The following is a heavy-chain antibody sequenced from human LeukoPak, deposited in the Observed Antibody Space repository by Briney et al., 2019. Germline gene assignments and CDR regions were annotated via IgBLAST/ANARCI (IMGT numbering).Heavy chain of an antibody. V-gene: IGHV3-30*01. D-gene: IGHD4-17*01. CDR3: ARGYTVTTFLFDY. CDR1: GFTFSSYA. Sequence: PGRSLRLSCAASGFTFSSYAMHWVRQAPGKGLEWVAVISYDGSNKYYADSVKGRFTISRDNSKNTLYLQMNSLRAEDTAVYYCARGYTVTTFLFDYWGQGTLVTVSS. CDR2: ISYDGSNK. J-gene: IGHJ4*02.